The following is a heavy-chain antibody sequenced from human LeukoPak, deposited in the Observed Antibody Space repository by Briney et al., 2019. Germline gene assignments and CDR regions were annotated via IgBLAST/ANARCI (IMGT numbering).Heavy chain of an antibody. V-gene: IGHV3-20*04. Sequence: PGGSLRLSCAASGFTFDDYGMSWVRQAPGKGLEWVSGINWNGGSTGYADSVKGRFTISRDNAKNSLYLQMNSLRAEDTALYYCATPYYYDSSGYNVYWGQGTLVTVSS. J-gene: IGHJ4*02. CDR1: GFTFDDYG. D-gene: IGHD3-22*01. CDR2: INWNGGST. CDR3: ATPYYYDSSGYNVY.